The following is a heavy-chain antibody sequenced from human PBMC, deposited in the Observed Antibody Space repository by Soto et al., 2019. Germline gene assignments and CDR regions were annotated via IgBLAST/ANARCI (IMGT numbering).Heavy chain of an antibody. CDR3: ARGPAAGRGWFDP. Sequence: QVQLQQWGAGLLKPSETLSLTCAVYGGSFSGYYWSWIRQPPGKGLEWIGEINHSGSTNYNPSLKSRVXXSXDXXKNQFSLKLSSVTAADTAVYYCARGPAAGRGWFDPWGQGTLVTVSS. J-gene: IGHJ5*02. V-gene: IGHV4-34*01. CDR1: GGSFSGYY. CDR2: INHSGST. D-gene: IGHD6-13*01.